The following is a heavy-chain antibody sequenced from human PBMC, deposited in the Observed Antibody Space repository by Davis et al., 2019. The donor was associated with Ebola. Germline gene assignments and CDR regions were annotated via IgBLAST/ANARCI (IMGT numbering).Heavy chain of an antibody. CDR1: GYTFTSYY. Sequence: AASVKVSCKASGYTFTSYYMHWVRQAPGQGLEWMGIINPSGGSTSYAQKFQGRVTMTTDTSTSTAYMELRSLRSDDTAVYYCARGTLGWFDPWGQGTLVTVSS. V-gene: IGHV1-46*01. CDR3: ARGTLGWFDP. D-gene: IGHD3-10*01. CDR2: INPSGGST. J-gene: IGHJ5*02.